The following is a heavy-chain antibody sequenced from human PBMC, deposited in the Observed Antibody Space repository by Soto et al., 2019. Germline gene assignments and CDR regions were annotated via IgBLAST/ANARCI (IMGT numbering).Heavy chain of an antibody. V-gene: IGHV4-30-4*01. D-gene: IGHD3-16*01. J-gene: IGHJ4*02. CDR2: IYYSGNT. CDR3: AREGGESSDGLYYFDS. Sequence: QVQLQESGPGLVKPSQTLSLTCTVSGGSTSSDNYWSWIRQPPGKGLEWIGHIYYSGNTDYNPSRKSRIAISIDTSKNQFSLKLSSVTAAHTAVYFCAREGGESSDGLYYFDSWGQASLVTVSS. CDR1: GGSTSSDNY.